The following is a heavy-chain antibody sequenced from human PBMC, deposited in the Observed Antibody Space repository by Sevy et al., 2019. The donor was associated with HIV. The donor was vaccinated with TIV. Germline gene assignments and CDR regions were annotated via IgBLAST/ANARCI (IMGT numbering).Heavy chain of an antibody. Sequence: SETLSLTCTVSGDSFSSYVWAWIRQPAGKGLEWVGRINTSGSTNYNPSLKSRVTMSVDTSKSQFSLKVTSLTAADTAIYFCARSNWVTATNGFSKSYYFDYWGQGSLVTVSS. D-gene: IGHD7-27*01. CDR3: ARSNWVTATNGFSKSYYFDY. V-gene: IGHV4-4*07. J-gene: IGHJ4*02. CDR1: GDSFSSYV. CDR2: INTSGST.